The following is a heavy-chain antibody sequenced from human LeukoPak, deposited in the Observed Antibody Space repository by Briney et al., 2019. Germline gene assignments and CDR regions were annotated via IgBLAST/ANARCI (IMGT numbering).Heavy chain of an antibody. J-gene: IGHJ4*02. Sequence: ASVKVSCKASGYTFTNYGITWVRQAPGQGLEWMGWISAFSGDTKSAQKLQGRVSLTTDTSTSTAYMELRSLRSDDTAVYYCAKPSLDPVLVSSNFGGQGPLVTVS. CDR1: GYTFTNYG. CDR2: ISAFSGDT. CDR3: AKPSLDPVLVSSNF. D-gene: IGHD3-3*01. V-gene: IGHV1-18*01.